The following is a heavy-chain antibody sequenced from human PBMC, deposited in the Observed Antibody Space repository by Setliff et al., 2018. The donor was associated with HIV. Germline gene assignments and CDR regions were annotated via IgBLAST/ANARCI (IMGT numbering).Heavy chain of an antibody. D-gene: IGHD3-10*01. CDR3: ARGITVDP. CDR1: GGTFSSYA. V-gene: IGHV1-46*01. J-gene: IGHJ5*02. CDR2: INPSGGST. Sequence: ASVKVSCKASGGTFSSYAISWVRQAPGQGLEWMGIINPSGGSTSYAQKFQGRVTMTTDTSTSTAYMELRSLRSDDTAVYYCARGITVDPWGQGTLVTVSS.